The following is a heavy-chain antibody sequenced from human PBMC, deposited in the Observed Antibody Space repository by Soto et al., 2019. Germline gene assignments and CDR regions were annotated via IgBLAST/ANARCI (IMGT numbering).Heavy chain of an antibody. CDR1: GFTFSSYS. D-gene: IGHD5-12*01. V-gene: IGHV3-21*01. J-gene: IGHJ6*03. CDR3: ARDAARPYSGYDYNYYYMDV. Sequence: GGSLRLSCAASGFTFSSYSMNWVRQAPGKGLEWVSSISSSSSYIYYADSVKGRFTISRDNAKNSLYLQMNSLRAEDTAVYYCARDAARPYSGYDYNYYYMDVWGKGTTVTVSS. CDR2: ISSSSSYI.